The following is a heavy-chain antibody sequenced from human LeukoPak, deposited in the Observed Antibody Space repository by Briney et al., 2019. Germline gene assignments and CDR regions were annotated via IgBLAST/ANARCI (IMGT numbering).Heavy chain of an antibody. CDR2: IYPGDSDT. V-gene: IGHV5-51*01. J-gene: IGHJ5*02. D-gene: IGHD2-8*02. CDR1: GYSFTSYC. Sequence: GQSVRISCRGPGYSFTSYCIVWVRQMPEKGLEWMGFIYPGDSDTRYTPSFQGKVTISADKSISTAYLQWSSLKASVTAMYCCARLSATWWWFDPWGQGTLVTVSS. CDR3: ARLSATWWWFDP.